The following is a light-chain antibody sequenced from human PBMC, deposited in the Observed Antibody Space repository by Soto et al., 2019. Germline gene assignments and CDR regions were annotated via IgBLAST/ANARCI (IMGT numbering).Light chain of an antibody. J-gene: IGKJ5*01. CDR3: QQYHSLIT. CDR1: QDISNY. CDR2: DAS. V-gene: IGKV1-33*01. Sequence: IQMTQSPSSLSASVGDRVTITCQASQDISNYLNWYQQKPGKAPKLLISDASRLETGVPSRFSGRGSGTDFPFTISSLQPEDIATYYCQQYHSLITFGRGTRLEIK.